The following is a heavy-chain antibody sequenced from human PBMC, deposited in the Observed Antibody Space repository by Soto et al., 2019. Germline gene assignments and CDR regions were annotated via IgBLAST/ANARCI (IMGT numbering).Heavy chain of an antibody. J-gene: IGHJ3*02. CDR1: GASITSSY. D-gene: IGHD3-22*01. V-gene: IGHV4-59*01. CDR2: VHYTGST. CDR3: ARGYYESSLQSNTFDI. Sequence: PSETLSLTCTVSGASITSSYWSWIRQSPGKGLEWIGYVHYTGSTNYNPSLNSRVTVSVDTSRNQFSLKLNSVTAADTAVYYCARGYYESSLQSNTFDIWGQGTMVTVSS.